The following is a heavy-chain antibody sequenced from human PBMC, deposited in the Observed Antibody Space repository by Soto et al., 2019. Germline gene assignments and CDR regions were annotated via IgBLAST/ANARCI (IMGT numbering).Heavy chain of an antibody. Sequence: ESGGGLVQPGGSLRLSCAASGFTFSSYWMSWVRQAPGKGLEWVANIKQDGSEKYYVDSVKGRFTISRDNAKNSLYLQMNSLRAEDTAVYYCAREVGVTTVTTYYYYYGMDVWGQGTTVTVSS. CDR1: GFTFSSYW. J-gene: IGHJ6*02. D-gene: IGHD4-17*01. V-gene: IGHV3-7*03. CDR3: AREVGVTTVTTYYYYYGMDV. CDR2: IKQDGSEK.